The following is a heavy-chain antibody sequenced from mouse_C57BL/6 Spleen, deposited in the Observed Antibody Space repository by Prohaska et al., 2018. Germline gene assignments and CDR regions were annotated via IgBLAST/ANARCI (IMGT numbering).Heavy chain of an antibody. Sequence: GDTNYNGKFKGKATLTADKSSSTAYMQLSSLTSEDSAVYFCASYGSSYRFAYWGQGTLVTVSA. J-gene: IGHJ3*01. CDR2: GDT. V-gene: IGHV1-80*01. D-gene: IGHD1-1*01. CDR3: ASYGSSYRFAY.